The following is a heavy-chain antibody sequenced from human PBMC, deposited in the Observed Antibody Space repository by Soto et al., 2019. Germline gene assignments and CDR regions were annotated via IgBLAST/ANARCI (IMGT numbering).Heavy chain of an antibody. CDR1: GASISSSYW. V-gene: IGHV4-4*02. CDR3: ARHDVYDMDV. Sequence: QVQLQESGPGLVKPSGALSLTCAVSGASISSSYWWSWVRQPPGKGLEWIGEIHHSTGTNSNPSLRSRVTISVDKSKNQLFLRLTSVAVADTAVYSCARHDVYDMDVWGQGTTVTVSS. J-gene: IGHJ6*02. CDR2: IHHSTGT. D-gene: IGHD3-16*01.